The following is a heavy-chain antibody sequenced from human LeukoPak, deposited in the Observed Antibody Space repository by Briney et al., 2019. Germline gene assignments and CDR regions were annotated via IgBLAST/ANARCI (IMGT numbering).Heavy chain of an antibody. CDR2: ISSSSSTI. D-gene: IGHD6-6*01. J-gene: IGHJ4*02. CDR3: ARDPLGESSSSDPPYFDY. V-gene: IGHV3-48*01. CDR1: GFTFSSYS. Sequence: QSGGSLRLSCAASGFTFSSYSMNWVRQAPGKGLEWVSYISSSSSTIYYADSVKGRFTISRDNAKNSLYLQMNSLRAEDTAVYYCARDPLGESSSSDPPYFDYWGQGTLVTVSS.